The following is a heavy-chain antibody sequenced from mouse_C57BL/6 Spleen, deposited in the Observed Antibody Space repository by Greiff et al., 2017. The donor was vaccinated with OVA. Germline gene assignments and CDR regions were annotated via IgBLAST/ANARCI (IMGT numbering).Heavy chain of an antibody. CDR3: ARWGGSSYEWYFDV. D-gene: IGHD1-1*01. V-gene: IGHV1-5*01. CDR1: GYTFTSYW. CDR2: IYPGNSDT. Sequence: EVQLQQSGTVLARPGASVKMSCKTSGYTFTSYWMHWVKQRPGQGLEWIGAIYPGNSDTSYNQKFKGKAKLTAVTSASTAYMELSSLTNEDSAVYYCARWGGSSYEWYFDVWGTGTTVTVSS. J-gene: IGHJ1*03.